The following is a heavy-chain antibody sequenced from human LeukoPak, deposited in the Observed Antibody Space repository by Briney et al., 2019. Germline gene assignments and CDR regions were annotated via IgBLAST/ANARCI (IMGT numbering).Heavy chain of an antibody. V-gene: IGHV3-23*01. CDR2: ISASGDVT. CDR1: GFTISDNY. J-gene: IGHJ4*02. Sequence: GGSLTLSCAASGFTISDNYMTWVRQAPGQGLEWVSIISASGDVTYYADSVKGRFTISRDNSKITLYLQMNSLRAEDTAVYYCAKEDRIVILIEYFDSWGQGTLVTVSS. D-gene: IGHD2/OR15-2a*01. CDR3: AKEDRIVILIEYFDS.